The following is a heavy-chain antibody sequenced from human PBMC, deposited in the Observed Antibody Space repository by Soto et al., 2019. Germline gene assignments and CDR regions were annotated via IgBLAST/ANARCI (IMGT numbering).Heavy chain of an antibody. CDR3: VKGGLEMATITSFT. D-gene: IGHD5-12*01. CDR2: ISSNGGST. Sequence: PGGSMRLACSASGFSFSSYAMHWVRQATGKGLEYVSAISSNGGSTYYADSVKGRFTISRDNSKNTLYLQMSSLRAEDTAVYYCVKGGLEMATITSFTWGQGTLVTVSS. J-gene: IGHJ5*02. V-gene: IGHV3-64D*08. CDR1: GFSFSSYA.